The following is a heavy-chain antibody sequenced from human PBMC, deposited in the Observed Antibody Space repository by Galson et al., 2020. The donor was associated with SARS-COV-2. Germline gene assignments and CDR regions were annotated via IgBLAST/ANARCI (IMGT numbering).Heavy chain of an antibody. D-gene: IGHD3-16*01. Sequence: GGSLRLSCAASGFTFSSYAMTWVRQAPGKGLEWVAAISGYSGSTYYADSVKGRFTISRDNSKNTLFVQINNLRADDTAIYYCVKGSLASDWGQGTLVTVSS. CDR1: GFTFSSYA. V-gene: IGHV3-23*01. J-gene: IGHJ4*02. CDR2: ISGYSGST. CDR3: VKGSLASD.